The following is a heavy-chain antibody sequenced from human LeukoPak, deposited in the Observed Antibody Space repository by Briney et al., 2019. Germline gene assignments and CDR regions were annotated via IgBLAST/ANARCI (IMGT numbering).Heavy chain of an antibody. D-gene: IGHD3-16*02. CDR3: ARDKGPMITFGGVIACFDY. Sequence: ASVKVSCKASGYTFTSYGISWVRQAPGQGLEWMGWISAYNGNTNYAQKLQGRVTMTTDTSTSTAYMELRSLRSDDTAVYYCARDKGPMITFGGVIACFDYWGQGTLVTVSS. CDR1: GYTFTSYG. J-gene: IGHJ4*02. V-gene: IGHV1-18*01. CDR2: ISAYNGNT.